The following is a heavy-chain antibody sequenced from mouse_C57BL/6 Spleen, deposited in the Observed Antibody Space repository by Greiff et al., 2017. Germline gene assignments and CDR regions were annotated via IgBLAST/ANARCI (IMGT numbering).Heavy chain of an antibody. J-gene: IGHJ2*01. CDR2: ISDGGSYT. CDR3: ASESPGDY. V-gene: IGHV5-4*03. Sequence: DVKLVESGGGLVKPGGSLKLSCAASGFTFSSYAMSWVRQTPEKRLEWVATISDGGSYTYYPDNVKGRFTISRDNAKNNLYLQMSHLKSEDTAMYYCASESPGDYWGQGTTLTVSS. CDR1: GFTFSSYA.